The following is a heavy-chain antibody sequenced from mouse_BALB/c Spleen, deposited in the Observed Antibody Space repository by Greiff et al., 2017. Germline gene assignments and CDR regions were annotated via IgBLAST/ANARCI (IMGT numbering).Heavy chain of an antibody. Sequence: EVQGVESGGGLVQPGGSLKLSCAASGFTFSSYGMSWVRQTPDKRLELVATINSNGGSTYYPDSVKGRFTISRDNAKNTLYLQMSSLKSEDTAMYYCARDGVAGTRDYWGQGTTLTVSS. J-gene: IGHJ2*01. CDR3: ARDGVAGTRDY. V-gene: IGHV5-6-3*01. CDR1: GFTFSSYG. CDR2: INSNGGST. D-gene: IGHD2-14*01.